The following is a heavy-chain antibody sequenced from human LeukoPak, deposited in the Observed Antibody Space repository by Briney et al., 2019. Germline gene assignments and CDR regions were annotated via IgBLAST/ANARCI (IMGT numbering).Heavy chain of an antibody. J-gene: IGHJ4*02. CDR3: ARVARNSPIDY. V-gene: IGHV4-4*02. CDR1: VDSISSTNW. Sequence: SETLSLTCAVSVDSISSTNWWNWVRQPPGKGLEWIGEVYHSGNTNYNPSLKSRVTISVDKSKNQFSLRLTSVTAADTAFYYCARVARNSPIDYWGQGTLVTVSS. D-gene: IGHD2/OR15-2a*01. CDR2: VYHSGNT.